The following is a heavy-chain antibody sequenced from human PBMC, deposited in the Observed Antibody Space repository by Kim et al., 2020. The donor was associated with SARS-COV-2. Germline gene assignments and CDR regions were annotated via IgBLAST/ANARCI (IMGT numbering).Heavy chain of an antibody. Sequence: GESLKISCKGSDYSFASYWIGWVRQVPGKGLEWVGIIYPRDSHTTYSPSFQGQVTISADESISTAYLEWASLRASDTAIYYCARQFGFDWNDSFGPWGQGTLAT. J-gene: IGHJ5*02. CDR2: IYPRDSHT. V-gene: IGHV5-51*01. D-gene: IGHD1-1*01. CDR1: DYSFASYW. CDR3: ARQFGFDWNDSFGP.